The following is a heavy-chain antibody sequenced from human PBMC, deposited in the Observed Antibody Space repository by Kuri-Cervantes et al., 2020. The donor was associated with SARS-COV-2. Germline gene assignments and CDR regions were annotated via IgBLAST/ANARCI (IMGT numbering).Heavy chain of an antibody. Sequence: GGSLRLSCAASGFTFSSYWMSWVRQAPGKGLEWVANIKQDGSEKCYVDSVKGRFTISRDNAKNSLYLQMNSLRAEDTAVYYCAREGHGITIFGVVITPGYFDLWGRGTLVTVSS. CDR2: IKQDGSEK. CDR1: GFTFSSYW. J-gene: IGHJ2*01. CDR3: AREGHGITIFGVVITPGYFDL. V-gene: IGHV3-7*01. D-gene: IGHD3-3*01.